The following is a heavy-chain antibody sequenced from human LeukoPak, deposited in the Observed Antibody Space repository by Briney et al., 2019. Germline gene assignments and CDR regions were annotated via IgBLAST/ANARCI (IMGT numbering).Heavy chain of an antibody. CDR1: GFTFSSYA. J-gene: IGHJ5*02. CDR2: ISGSGGST. CDR3: AKCRWVTGYLPNWFDP. D-gene: IGHD3-22*01. Sequence: GSLRLSCAASGFTFSSYAMSWVRQAPGKGLEWVSAISGSGGSTYYADSVKGRFTISRDNSKNTLYLQMNSLRAEDTAVYYCAKCRWVTGYLPNWFDPWGQGTLVTVSS. V-gene: IGHV3-23*01.